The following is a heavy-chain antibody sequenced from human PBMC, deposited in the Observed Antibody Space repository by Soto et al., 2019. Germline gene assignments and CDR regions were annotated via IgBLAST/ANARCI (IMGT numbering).Heavy chain of an antibody. CDR3: AKEADTAMGSDAFDI. CDR2: IIPIFGTA. V-gene: IGHV1-69*13. Sequence: SVKVSCKASGGTFSSYAISWVRQAPGQGLEWMGGIIPIFGTANYAQKFQGRVTITADESTSTAYMELSSLRSEDTAVYYCAKEADTAMGSDAFDIWGQGTMVTVSS. J-gene: IGHJ3*02. CDR1: GGTFSSYA. D-gene: IGHD5-18*01.